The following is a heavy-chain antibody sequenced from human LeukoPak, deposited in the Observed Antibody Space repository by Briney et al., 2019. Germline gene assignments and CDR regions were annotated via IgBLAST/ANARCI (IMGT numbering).Heavy chain of an antibody. CDR1: GFTFSSYW. CDR2: IKHDASEI. J-gene: IGHJ4*02. Sequence: PGGSLRLSCAASGFTFSSYWMNWVRQAPGQGLEWVANIKHDASEIYYVDSVKGRFTISRDNAKNSLYLQMNSLRAEDTAVYYCTRIKWDLTYFDYWGQGTLVTASS. D-gene: IGHD1-26*01. V-gene: IGHV3-7*01. CDR3: TRIKWDLTYFDY.